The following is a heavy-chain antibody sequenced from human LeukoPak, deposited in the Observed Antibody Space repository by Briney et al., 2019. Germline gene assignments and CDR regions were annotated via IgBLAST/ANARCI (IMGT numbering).Heavy chain of an antibody. CDR1: GFTFSRYW. V-gene: IGHV3-74*01. Sequence: GGSLRLSCAASGFTFSRYWMHWVRQAPGKGLVWVSRINGDGSTTSYADSVKGGFTISRDNAKNTLYLQMNSLRAEDTAVYYCATGNYYDSRGYYTFVHWGQGTLVTVSS. J-gene: IGHJ1*01. CDR3: ATGNYYDSRGYYTFVH. CDR2: INGDGSTT. D-gene: IGHD3-22*01.